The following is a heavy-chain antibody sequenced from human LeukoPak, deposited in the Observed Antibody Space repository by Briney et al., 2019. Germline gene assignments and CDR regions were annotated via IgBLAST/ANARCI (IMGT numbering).Heavy chain of an antibody. D-gene: IGHD4-11*01. CDR3: ARHPAYYSNYNFDY. Sequence: SETLSLTCTVSRGSISSSSYYWGWIRQPPGKGLEWIGSIYYSGSTYYNPSLKSRVTISVDTSKNQFSLKLSSVTAADTAVYYCARHPAYYSNYNFDYWGQGTLVTVSS. CDR2: IYYSGST. CDR1: RGSISSSSYY. V-gene: IGHV4-39*01. J-gene: IGHJ4*02.